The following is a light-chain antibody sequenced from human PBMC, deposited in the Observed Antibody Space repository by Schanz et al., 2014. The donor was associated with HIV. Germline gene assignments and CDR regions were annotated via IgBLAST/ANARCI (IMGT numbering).Light chain of an antibody. Sequence: QSVLTQPASVSGAPGQSITLSCTGTSSDIGGYNVVSWYQQHPDKAPKLIIYDVTTRPSGISSRFSGSKSGNTAYLTISGLLAEDEADYYCSSYAGSNNFWVFGGGTKLTVL. CDR1: SSDIGGYNV. J-gene: IGLJ3*02. V-gene: IGLV2-14*03. CDR2: DVT. CDR3: SSYAGSNNFWV.